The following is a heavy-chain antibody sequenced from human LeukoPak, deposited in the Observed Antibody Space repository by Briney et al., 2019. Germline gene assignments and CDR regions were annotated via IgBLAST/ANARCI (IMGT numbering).Heavy chain of an antibody. CDR2: INHSGSTS. Sequence: PSETLSLTCAVYGESFSGYFWNWIRQPPGKGLEWIGEINHSGSTSNHNPSLKSRVTISVDTSENQFSLKLSSVTAADTAVYYCARRSRYCGSTSCYGVYYYYYYMDVWGKGTTVTVSS. J-gene: IGHJ6*03. CDR3: ARRSRYCGSTSCYGVYYYYYYMDV. V-gene: IGHV4-34*01. D-gene: IGHD2-2*01. CDR1: GESFSGYF.